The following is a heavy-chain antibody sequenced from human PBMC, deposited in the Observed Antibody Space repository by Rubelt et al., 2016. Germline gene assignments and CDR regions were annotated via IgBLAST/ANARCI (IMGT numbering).Heavy chain of an antibody. CDR1: GYTFTSYA. J-gene: IGHJ5*02. D-gene: IGHD6-19*01. Sequence: QVQLVQSGAEVKKPGASVKVSCKASGYTFTSYAMHWVRQAPGQRLEWMGWIHAGNGNTKYSQKFQGRVTSTRDTSASTAYMELSSLRSEDTAVYYCARVIWGSGWSNNWFDPWGQGTLVTVSS. CDR2: IHAGNGNT. V-gene: IGHV1-3*01. CDR3: ARVIWGSGWSNNWFDP.